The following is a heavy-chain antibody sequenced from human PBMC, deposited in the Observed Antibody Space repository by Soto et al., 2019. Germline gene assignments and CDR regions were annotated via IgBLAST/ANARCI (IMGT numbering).Heavy chain of an antibody. V-gene: IGHV4-34*02. CDR1: GGSVNGYY. CDR3: ATRITVVGVRSRPFDP. D-gene: IGHD3-3*01. J-gene: IGHJ5*02. CDR2: INHTGGT. Sequence: QVHLQQWGAGLLKPSETLSLTCAVYGGSVNGYYWNWIRQPPGKGLEWIGEINHTGGTHYNPSLKSRVAESVDTAKNEFSLRLSAVTAADTAVCYCATRITVVGVRSRPFDPWGQGTEVTVSS.